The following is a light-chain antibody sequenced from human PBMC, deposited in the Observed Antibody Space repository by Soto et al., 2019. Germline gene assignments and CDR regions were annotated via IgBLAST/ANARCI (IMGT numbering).Light chain of an antibody. J-gene: IGKJ2*01. CDR2: KSS. V-gene: IGKV1-5*03. Sequence: DIQMTQSPSTLSASVGDSVTITCRASQRSNTWLAWYQQNPGKDPKLLIYKSSSLGSGVPSRFSGSRSGTEFPLTISSLQPDDVAIYYCKLYNSHSGYSFGQGTKLELK. CDR1: QRSNTW. CDR3: KLYNSHSGYS.